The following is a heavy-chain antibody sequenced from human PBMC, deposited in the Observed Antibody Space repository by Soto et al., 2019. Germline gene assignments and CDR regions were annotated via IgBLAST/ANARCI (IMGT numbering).Heavy chain of an antibody. D-gene: IGHD3-22*01. Sequence: QPGGSLRLSCSASRFTFSSYAMHWVRQAPGKGLEYVSTISSNGGSTYYADSVKGRFTISRDNSKSMLYLQMSSLRAEDTAVYYCVKYYYDSSGYYGLNAYDIWGQGTMVTVSS. CDR2: ISSNGGST. J-gene: IGHJ3*02. CDR1: RFTFSSYA. V-gene: IGHV3-64D*06. CDR3: VKYYYDSSGYYGLNAYDI.